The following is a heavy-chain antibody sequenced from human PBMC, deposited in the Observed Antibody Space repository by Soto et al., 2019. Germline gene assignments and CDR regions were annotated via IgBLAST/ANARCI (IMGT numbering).Heavy chain of an antibody. Sequence: GASVKVSCKASGYTFTSYGISWVRQAPGQGLEWMGWISAYSGSTNCNPSLKSRVTISVDTSKNQFSLKLSSVTAADTAVYYCARQRLASSSWYGQGWFDPWGQGTLVTVSS. CDR1: GYTFTSYG. V-gene: IGHV1-18*01. CDR2: ISAYSGST. CDR3: ARQRLASSSWYGQGWFDP. D-gene: IGHD6-13*01. J-gene: IGHJ5*02.